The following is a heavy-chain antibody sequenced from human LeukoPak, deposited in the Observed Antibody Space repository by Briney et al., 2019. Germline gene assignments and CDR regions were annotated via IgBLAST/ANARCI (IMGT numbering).Heavy chain of an antibody. Sequence: PSETLSLTCTVSGGSISSSSYYWGWIRQPPGKGLEWIGSIYYSGSTYYNPSLKSRVTISVDTSKNQFSLKLSSVTAADTAVYYCARHIQIFLGGYSSRWGQGTLVTVSS. CDR1: GGSISSSSYY. V-gene: IGHV4-39*01. D-gene: IGHD6-13*01. CDR2: IYYSGST. CDR3: ARHIQIFLGGYSSR. J-gene: IGHJ4*02.